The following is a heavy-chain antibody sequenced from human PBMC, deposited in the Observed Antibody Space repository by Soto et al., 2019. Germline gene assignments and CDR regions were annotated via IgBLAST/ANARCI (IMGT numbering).Heavy chain of an antibody. CDR1: GGSISSGDYY. Sequence: SETLSLTCTVSGGSISSGDYYWSWIRQPPGKGLEWIGYIYYSGSTNYNPSLKSRVTISVDTSKNQFSLKLSSVTAADTAVYYCARFPSCSGGSCYSEDYYYYGMDVWGQGTTVTVSS. CDR3: ARFPSCSGGSCYSEDYYYYGMDV. J-gene: IGHJ6*02. CDR2: IYYSGST. V-gene: IGHV4-61*08. D-gene: IGHD2-15*01.